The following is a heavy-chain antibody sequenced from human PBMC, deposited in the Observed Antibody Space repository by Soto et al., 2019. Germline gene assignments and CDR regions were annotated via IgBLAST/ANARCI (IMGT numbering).Heavy chain of an antibody. D-gene: IGHD5-12*01. J-gene: IGHJ6*01. CDR3: EGQWLRLRPPLVLRSGLDV. Sequence: SVKVSCKASGGTFSSYAISWVRQAPGQGLEWMGGIIPIFGTANYAQKFQGRVTITADESTSTAYMELSSLRSEDTAVYYCEGQWLRLRPPLVLRSGLDVWG. CDR1: GGTFSSYA. CDR2: IIPIFGTA. V-gene: IGHV1-69*13.